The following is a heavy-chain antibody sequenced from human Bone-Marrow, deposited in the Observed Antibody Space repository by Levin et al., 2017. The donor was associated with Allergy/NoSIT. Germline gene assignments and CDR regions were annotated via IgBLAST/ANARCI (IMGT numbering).Heavy chain of an antibody. CDR3: ARDKGDTGYDNTFEI. D-gene: IGHD5-12*01. J-gene: IGHJ3*02. CDR2: ISDDGSNQ. CDR1: GFTFSYYA. Sequence: PGGSLRLSCTASGFTFSYYAVHWVRQAPGKGLEWVAAISDDGSNQYSADSVKGRFTVSRDTSKNPLYLQMNSLRPEDTAVYYCARDKGDTGYDNTFEIWGQGTLVTVSS. V-gene: IGHV3-30-3*01.